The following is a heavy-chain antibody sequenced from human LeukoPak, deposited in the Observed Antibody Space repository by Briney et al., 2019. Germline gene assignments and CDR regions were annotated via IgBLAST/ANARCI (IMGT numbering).Heavy chain of an antibody. D-gene: IGHD3-22*01. CDR1: GGSISSYY. Sequence: PSETLSLTCTVSGGSISSYYWSWIRQPPGKGLEWIGYIYYSGSTNYNPSLKSRVTISVDTSKNQFSLKLSSVTAADTAVYYCARDWVDSCGYYSYYYYGMDVWGQGTTVTVSS. J-gene: IGHJ6*02. V-gene: IGHV4-59*01. CDR2: IYYSGST. CDR3: ARDWVDSCGYYSYYYYGMDV.